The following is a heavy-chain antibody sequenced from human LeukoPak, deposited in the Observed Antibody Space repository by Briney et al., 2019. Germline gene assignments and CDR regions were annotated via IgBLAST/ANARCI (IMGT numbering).Heavy chain of an antibody. CDR2: ISYDGGNK. Sequence: GGSLRLSCAASGFTFSSYGMHWVRQAPGKGLEWVAVISYDGGNKYYADSVKGRFTISRDNSKNTLYLQMSSLRAEDTAVYYCAKDKGWGYSAYDCYGMDVWGQGTTVTVSS. J-gene: IGHJ6*02. V-gene: IGHV3-30*18. D-gene: IGHD1-26*01. CDR1: GFTFSSYG. CDR3: AKDKGWGYSAYDCYGMDV.